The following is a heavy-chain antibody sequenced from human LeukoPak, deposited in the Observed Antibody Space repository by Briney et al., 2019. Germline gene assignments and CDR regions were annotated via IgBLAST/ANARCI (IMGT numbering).Heavy chain of an antibody. V-gene: IGHV3-30*04. J-gene: IGHJ4*02. CDR3: ARDKADAYNTLDY. CDR2: ISYDGSNN. D-gene: IGHD5-24*01. CDR1: GFTFSNFP. Sequence: QPGRSLRLSCAASGFTFSNFPMHWVRQAPAKGLEWVAVISYDGSNNFYADSVKGRFTISRENSKNTLSLQMDRLRAEDTAVYYCARDKADAYNTLDYWGQGTLVTVSS.